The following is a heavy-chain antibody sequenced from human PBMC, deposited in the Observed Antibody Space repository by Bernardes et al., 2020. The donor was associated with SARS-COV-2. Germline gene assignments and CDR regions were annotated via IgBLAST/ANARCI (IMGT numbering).Heavy chain of an antibody. D-gene: IGHD3-10*01. CDR1: GFTFSNYW. Sequence: GSLRLSCAASGFTFSNYWMSWVRQAPGKGLEWVANIKQDGSERYYVDSVKGRFAISRDNARNSLYLQMNSLRAEDTAVYYCARARFYASGTYSPIDYWGQGTLVTVSP. CDR3: ARARFYASGTYSPIDY. J-gene: IGHJ4*02. CDR2: IKQDGSER. V-gene: IGHV3-7*01.